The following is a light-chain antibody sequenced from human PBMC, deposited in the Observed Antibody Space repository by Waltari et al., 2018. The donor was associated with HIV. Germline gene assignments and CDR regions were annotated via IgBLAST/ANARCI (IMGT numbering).Light chain of an antibody. CDR3: SSYAGSNWV. CDR2: EVI. Sequence: QSDLTQPHSASGSPGQSVTIPCTGTSSDVGGYNYFSWYQQHPGKAPIYIIYEVIKRPSGVPDRFSGSKSGNTASLTVSGLQAEDEADYYCSSYAGSNWVFGGGTKLTVL. V-gene: IGLV2-8*01. CDR1: SSDVGGYNY. J-gene: IGLJ3*02.